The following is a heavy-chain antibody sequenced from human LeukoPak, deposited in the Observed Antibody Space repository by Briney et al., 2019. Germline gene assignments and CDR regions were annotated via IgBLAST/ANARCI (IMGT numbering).Heavy chain of an antibody. V-gene: IGHV1-69*04. CDR3: AATYYDILTGYYSGWFDP. J-gene: IGHJ5*02. Sequence: SVKVSCKASGGTFSSYAISWVRQAPGQGLEWMGRIIPILGKANYAQKFQGRVTITADKSTSTAYMELSSLRSEDTAVYYCAATYYDILTGYYSGWFDPWGQGTLVTVSS. CDR2: IIPILGKA. CDR1: GGTFSSYA. D-gene: IGHD3-9*01.